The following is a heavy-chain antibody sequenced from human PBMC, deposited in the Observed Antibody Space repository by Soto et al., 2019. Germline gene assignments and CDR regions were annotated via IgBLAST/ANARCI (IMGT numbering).Heavy chain of an antibody. V-gene: IGHV3-21*01. Sequence: EVQLVESGGGLVKPGGSLRLSCVVSGFTFNKYTMNWVRQAPGKGLEWVSAISSSSSYKYYADSVKGRFTISRDNAKNSLHLQMNSLRAEATAVYYCASTTLDYWGQGTLVTVSS. CDR3: ASTTLDY. CDR1: GFTFNKYT. CDR2: ISSSSSYK. D-gene: IGHD1-1*01. J-gene: IGHJ4*02.